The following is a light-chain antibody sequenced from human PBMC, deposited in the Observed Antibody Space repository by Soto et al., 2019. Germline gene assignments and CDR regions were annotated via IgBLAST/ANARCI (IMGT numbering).Light chain of an antibody. V-gene: IGKV3-20*01. CDR2: GAS. CDR3: LQDYNYPYT. Sequence: EIVLTQSPGTLSLSPGERATLSCRASQSVSNNYLAWYQQKPGQAPRLLIYGASNRATGIPDRFSGSGSGTDFTLTISRLEPEDFAVYYCLQDYNYPYTFGQGTRLEIK. J-gene: IGKJ5*01. CDR1: QSVSNNY.